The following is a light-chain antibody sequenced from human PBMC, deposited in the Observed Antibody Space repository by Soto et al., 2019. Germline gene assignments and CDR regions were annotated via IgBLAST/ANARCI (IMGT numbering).Light chain of an antibody. Sequence: QSVPTQPPSVSGAPGQRVTISCTGSSSNIGGGYDVPWYQQLPGTAPKLLIYGNNNRPSGVSDRFSGSRSGTSASLAITGLQAEDEADYYCQSYDSSLSVWVFGGGTKLTVL. V-gene: IGLV1-40*01. CDR2: GNN. CDR1: SSNIGGGYD. CDR3: QSYDSSLSVWV. J-gene: IGLJ3*02.